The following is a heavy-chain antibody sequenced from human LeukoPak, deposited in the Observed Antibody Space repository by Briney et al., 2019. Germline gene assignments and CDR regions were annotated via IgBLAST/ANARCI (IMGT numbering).Heavy chain of an antibody. Sequence: GESLKISCKGSGYSFTNCWIAWARQMPGKDLEGMGIIYPGGSDTRYSPSFQGQVTISADKSINTAYLQWSSLKASDTAMYYCARGWLQFWYLDYWGEGTLVTVSS. CDR3: ARGWLQFWYLDY. CDR1: GYSFTNCW. V-gene: IGHV5-51*01. J-gene: IGHJ4*02. CDR2: IYPGGSDT. D-gene: IGHD5-24*01.